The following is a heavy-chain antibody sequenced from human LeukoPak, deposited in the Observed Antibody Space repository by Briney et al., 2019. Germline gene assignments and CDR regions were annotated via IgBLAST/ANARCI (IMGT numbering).Heavy chain of an antibody. Sequence: QPRGSLRLSCVVSGFTFSTYWMHWVRQAPGKGLVWVSRINGDGRETTYGDSVKGRFTISRDNAKNTLFLQMNSLRAEDTAVFYCARGGPGAYFDYWGQGTLVTVSS. CDR1: GFTFSTYW. D-gene: IGHD1-14*01. CDR2: INGDGRET. CDR3: ARGGPGAYFDY. V-gene: IGHV3-74*01. J-gene: IGHJ4*02.